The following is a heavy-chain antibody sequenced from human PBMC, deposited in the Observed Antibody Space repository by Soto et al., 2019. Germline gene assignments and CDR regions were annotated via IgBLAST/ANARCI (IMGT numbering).Heavy chain of an antibody. CDR1: GYTFTGYY. D-gene: IGHD2-2*01. CDR3: VKVLARGVGVPRFYFDS. J-gene: IGHJ4*02. CDR2: INPNSSDTRYNSDT. V-gene: IGHV1-2*02. Sequence: ASVKVSCKAFGYTFTGYYMHWVRQAPGQGLEWMGWINPNSSDTRYNSDTRYAQKFQGRVTMTRDTSISTAYMELSRLRAEDTAVYYCVKVLARGVGVPRFYFDSWGQGALVTVSS.